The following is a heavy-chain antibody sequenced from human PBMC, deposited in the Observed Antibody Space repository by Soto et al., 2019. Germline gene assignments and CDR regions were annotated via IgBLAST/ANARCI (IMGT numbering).Heavy chain of an antibody. J-gene: IGHJ4*02. CDR1: GYTFTSYY. CDR2: INPSGGST. CDR3: ARGPLHYYDSSGPADY. Sequence: GASVKVSCKASGYTFTSYYMHWVRQAPGQGLEWMGIINPSGGSTSYAQKFQGRVTMTRDTSTSTAYMELSSLRSEDTAVYYCARGPLHYYDSSGPADYWGQGTLVTVSS. D-gene: IGHD3-22*01. V-gene: IGHV1-46*01.